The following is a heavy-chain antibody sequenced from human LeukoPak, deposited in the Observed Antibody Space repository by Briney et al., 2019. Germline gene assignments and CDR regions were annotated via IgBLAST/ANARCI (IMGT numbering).Heavy chain of an antibody. V-gene: IGHV4-39*01. Sequence: PSETLSLTCTVSGGSISSSSYYWGWIRQPPGKGLEWIGSIYYSGSTYYNPSLKSRVTISVDTSKNQFSLKLSSVTAADTAVYYCARTIDIVVVVAATWFDPWGQGTLVTVSS. CDR3: ARTIDIVVVVAATWFDP. CDR2: IYYSGST. CDR1: GGSISSSSYY. J-gene: IGHJ5*02. D-gene: IGHD2-15*01.